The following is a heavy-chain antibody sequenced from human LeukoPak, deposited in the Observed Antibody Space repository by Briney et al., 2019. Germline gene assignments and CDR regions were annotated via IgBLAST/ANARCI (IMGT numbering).Heavy chain of an antibody. CDR3: AKDFYGSATYYFDY. V-gene: IGHV3-23*01. D-gene: IGHD3-10*01. J-gene: IGHJ4*02. CDR2: ISGSGGST. Sequence: GGSLRLSCAASGFTFSSYAMSWVRQAPGKRREGVSAISGSGGSTYYADSVKGRFTISRDNSKNTLYLQMNSLRAEDTAVYYCAKDFYGSATYYFDYWGQGTLVTVSS. CDR1: GFTFSSYA.